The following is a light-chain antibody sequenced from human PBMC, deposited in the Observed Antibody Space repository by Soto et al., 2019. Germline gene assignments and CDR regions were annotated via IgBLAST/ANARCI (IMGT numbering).Light chain of an antibody. CDR2: EDT. Sequence: QSVLTQPASVSGSLGQSIAISCTGTSSDVGNYNLVSWYQQHPGKAPKLMIHEDTKRPSGVSNRFSGSKSGNTASLTISGLQVEDEADYYCCSYAGSSTYVFGTGTKLTVL. J-gene: IGLJ1*01. CDR3: CSYAGSSTYV. CDR1: SSDVGNYNL. V-gene: IGLV2-23*01.